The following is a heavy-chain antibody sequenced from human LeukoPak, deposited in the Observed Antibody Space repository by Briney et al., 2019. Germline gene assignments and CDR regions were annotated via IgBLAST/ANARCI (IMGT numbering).Heavy chain of an antibody. CDR1: GGSITSYY. CDR2: IYYSGST. J-gene: IGHJ5*02. Sequence: SETLSLTCTASGGSITSYYWSWIRQPPGKGLEWIGYIYYSGSTNYNPSLKSRVTISVDTSKNQFSLKLSSVTAADTAVYYCARGGVNYKIAGPWGQGALVTVSP. CDR3: ARGGVNYKIAGP. V-gene: IGHV4-59*01. D-gene: IGHD3-10*01.